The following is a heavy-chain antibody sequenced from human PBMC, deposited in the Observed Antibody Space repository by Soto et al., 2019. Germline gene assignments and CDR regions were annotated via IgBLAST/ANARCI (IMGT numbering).Heavy chain of an antibody. V-gene: IGHV3-74*01. J-gene: IGHJ4*02. D-gene: IGHD1-26*01. CDR2: INIDGSTT. CDR1: GFIFGNYW. Sequence: PGGSLRLSCAASGFIFGNYWMHWARHAPGKGLMWVSRINIDGSTTSYADSVQGRLTISRDNAKNTLYLQMNNLKAEDTAVYYCARDGGSYSGFDHWGQGALVTVS. CDR3: ARDGGSYSGFDH.